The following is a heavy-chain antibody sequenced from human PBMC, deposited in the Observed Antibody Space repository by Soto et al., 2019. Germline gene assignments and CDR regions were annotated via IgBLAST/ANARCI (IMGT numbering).Heavy chain of an antibody. D-gene: IGHD3-10*01. J-gene: IGHJ6*02. CDR2: INHSGST. V-gene: IGHV4-34*01. Sequence: PSETLSLTCAVYGGFFSGYYWSWIRQPPGKGLEWIGEINHSGSTNYNPSLKSRVTISVDTSKNQFSLKLSSVTAADTAVYYCARDNGYYGSGSYCMDVWGQGTTVTVSS. CDR3: ARDNGYYGSGSYCMDV. CDR1: GGFFSGYY.